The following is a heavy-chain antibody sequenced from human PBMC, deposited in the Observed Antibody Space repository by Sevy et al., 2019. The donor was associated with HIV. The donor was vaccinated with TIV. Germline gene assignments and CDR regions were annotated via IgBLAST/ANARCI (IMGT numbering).Heavy chain of an antibody. D-gene: IGHD3-22*01. V-gene: IGHV3-23*01. CDR2: ISGSGSFT. CDR1: GFTFSSYA. J-gene: IGHJ4*02. CDR3: AKEGQGEYYDSSGSFDY. Sequence: GGSLRLSCAASGFTFSSYAMSWVRQAPGKGLEWVSSISGSGSFTYYADSVKGHFTISRDNSKNTLYLQMTRLRAEDTAVYYCAKEGQGEYYDSSGSFDYWGQGTLVTVSS.